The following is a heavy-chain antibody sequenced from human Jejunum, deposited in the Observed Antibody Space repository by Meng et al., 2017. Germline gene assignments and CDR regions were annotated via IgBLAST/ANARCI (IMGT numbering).Heavy chain of an antibody. J-gene: IGHJ4*02. CDR3: ARDRGVRDLDH. Sequence: QVRPLGVAGGVVQPGRSLRLSCVASGISFSTSGMHWVRQAPGKGLEWVAMIWSDGSNKYYADSVKGRFTISRDNSKNTVYLQMDSLRADDTAVFYCARDRGVRDLDHWGQGTLVTVSS. V-gene: IGHV3-33*01. D-gene: IGHD3-10*01. CDR2: IWSDGSNK. CDR1: GISFSTSG.